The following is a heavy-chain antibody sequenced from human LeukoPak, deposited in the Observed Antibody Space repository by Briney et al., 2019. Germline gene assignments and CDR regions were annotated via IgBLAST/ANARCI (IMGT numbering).Heavy chain of an antibody. J-gene: IGHJ4*02. D-gene: IGHD6-13*01. CDR1: GFTFSSYA. V-gene: IGHV3-23*01. CDR2: ISGSGDST. CDR3: AKTRPLDSSSWSHGDY. Sequence: GGSLRLSCAASGFTFSSYAMSWVRQAPGKGLEWVSAISGSGDSTYYGDSVKGRLTISRDNSKNTLYLQMNSLRAEDTAVYYCAKTRPLDSSSWSHGDYWGQGTLVTVSS.